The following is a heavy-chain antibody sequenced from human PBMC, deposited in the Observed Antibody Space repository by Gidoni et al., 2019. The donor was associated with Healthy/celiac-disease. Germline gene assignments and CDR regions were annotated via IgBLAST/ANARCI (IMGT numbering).Heavy chain of an antibody. CDR1: GVTVSSYG. V-gene: IGHV3-30*18. Sequence: QVQLVEPGGGVVQPGRSLRLSCAASGVTVSSYGMHWFRQAPGKGLEWVAVISYDGSNNYYADSVKGRFTISRDNSKNTLYLQMSSLRAEDTAVYYCAKDVPQWDAFDIWGQGTMVTVSS. J-gene: IGHJ3*02. D-gene: IGHD2-8*01. CDR3: AKDVPQWDAFDI. CDR2: ISYDGSNN.